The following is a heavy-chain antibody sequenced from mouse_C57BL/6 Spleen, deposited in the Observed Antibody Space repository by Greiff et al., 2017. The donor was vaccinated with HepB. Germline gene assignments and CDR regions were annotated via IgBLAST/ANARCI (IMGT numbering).Heavy chain of an antibody. Sequence: VHVKQSGAELVKPGASVKLSCTASGFNIKDYYMHWVKQRTEQGLEWIGRIDPEDGETKYAPKFQGKATITADTSSNTAYLQLSSLTSEDTAVYYCARGANWDVWFAYWGQGTLVTVSA. CDR1: GFNIKDYY. J-gene: IGHJ3*01. CDR3: ARGANWDVWFAY. CDR2: IDPEDGET. V-gene: IGHV14-2*01. D-gene: IGHD4-1*01.